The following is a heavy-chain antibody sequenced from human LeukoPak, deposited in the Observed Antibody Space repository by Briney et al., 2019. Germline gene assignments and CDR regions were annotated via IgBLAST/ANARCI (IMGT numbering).Heavy chain of an antibody. CDR2: INPNSGGT. J-gene: IGHJ6*03. V-gene: IGHV1-2*06. Sequence: ASVKVSFKASGYTFTGYYMHWVRQAPGQGLEWMGRINPNSGGTNYAQKFQGRVTMTRDTSISTAYMELSTLRSDDTAVYYCARDLFELEPFYYYYYMDVWGKGTTVTVSS. D-gene: IGHD1-1*01. CDR3: ARDLFELEPFYYYYYMDV. CDR1: GYTFTGYY.